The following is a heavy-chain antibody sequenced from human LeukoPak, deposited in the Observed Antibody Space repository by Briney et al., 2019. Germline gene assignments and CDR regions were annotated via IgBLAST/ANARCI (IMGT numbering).Heavy chain of an antibody. CDR1: GFTFDDYA. Sequence: GGSLRLSXAASGFTFDDYAMHWVRQAPGKGLEWVSGISWNSGSIGYADSVKGRFTISRDNAKNSLYLQMNSLRAEDMALYYCAKDIGSGDYYYYYMDVWGKGTTVTVSS. V-gene: IGHV3-9*03. J-gene: IGHJ6*03. D-gene: IGHD1-26*01. CDR2: ISWNSGSI. CDR3: AKDIGSGDYYYYYMDV.